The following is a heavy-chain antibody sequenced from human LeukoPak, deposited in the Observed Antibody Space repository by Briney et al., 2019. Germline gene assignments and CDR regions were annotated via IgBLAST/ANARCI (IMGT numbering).Heavy chain of an antibody. CDR1: GFTFSSYS. Sequence: GGSLRLSCAASGFTFSSYSMNWVRQAPGKGLEWVSSISSSSSYIYYADSVKGRFTISRDNAKNSLYLQMNSLRAEDTAVYYCARELARGILRYFDYWGQGTLVTVSS. J-gene: IGHJ4*02. CDR2: ISSSSSYI. D-gene: IGHD3-10*01. V-gene: IGHV3-21*01. CDR3: ARELARGILRYFDY.